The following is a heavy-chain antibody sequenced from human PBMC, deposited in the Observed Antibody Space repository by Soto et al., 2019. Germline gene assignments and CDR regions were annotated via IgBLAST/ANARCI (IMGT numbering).Heavy chain of an antibody. CDR3: GRAGVEILSPDLGHWLGP. J-gene: IGHJ5*02. V-gene: IGHV1-2*02. CDR2: LDPNTGRT. D-gene: IGHD2-21*01. Sequence: QVHLVQSGAEVKSPGASVKVSCKASGYSFSAYYLHWVRHAPGQGLEWMGWLDPNTGRTNYAQKFKGRVTMTSDTSISTAYMELSRLTSDDSAVYYCGRAGVEILSPDLGHWLGPWGQGHIVSVAS. CDR1: GYSFSAYY.